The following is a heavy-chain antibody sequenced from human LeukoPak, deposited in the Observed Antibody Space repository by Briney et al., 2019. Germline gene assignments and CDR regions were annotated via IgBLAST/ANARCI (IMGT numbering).Heavy chain of an antibody. D-gene: IGHD3-10*01. CDR3: ARSPSYGSGSPPNWFDP. CDR1: GGTLSSYA. J-gene: IGHJ5*02. Sequence: SVKVSCKASGGTLSSYAISWVRQAPGQGLEWRGGISPIFGTANYAQKFQGRVTITADESTSTAYMELSSLRSEDTAVYYCARSPSYGSGSPPNWFDPWGQGTLVTVSS. CDR2: ISPIFGTA. V-gene: IGHV1-69*13.